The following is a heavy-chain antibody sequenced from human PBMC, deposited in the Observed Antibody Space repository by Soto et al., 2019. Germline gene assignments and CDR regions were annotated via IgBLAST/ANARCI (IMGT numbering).Heavy chain of an antibody. D-gene: IGHD4-4*01. CDR1: GFTFSSYA. J-gene: IGHJ4*02. CDR3: AKRPRQEMATITLDY. Sequence: PGGSLRLSCAASGFTFSSYAMSWVRQAPGKGLEWVSAISGSGGSTYYADSVKGRFTISRDNSKNTLYLQMNSLRAEDTAAYYCAKRPRQEMATITLDYWGQGTLVTVSS. V-gene: IGHV3-23*01. CDR2: ISGSGGST.